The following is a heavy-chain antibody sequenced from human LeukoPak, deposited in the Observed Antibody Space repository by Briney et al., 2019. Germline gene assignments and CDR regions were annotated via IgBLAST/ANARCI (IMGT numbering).Heavy chain of an antibody. D-gene: IGHD3-10*01. V-gene: IGHV5-51*01. J-gene: IGHJ4*02. CDR2: IYPGDSDT. CDR3: ARRYANMVYFDY. Sequence: GESLKISCKGCGYSFTSYWIAWVRQMPGKGLEWMGVIYPGDSDTRYSPSFQGQVTISADKSINTAYLQWSSLKASDTAMYYCARRYANMVYFDYWGQGTRVTVSS. CDR1: GYSFTSYW.